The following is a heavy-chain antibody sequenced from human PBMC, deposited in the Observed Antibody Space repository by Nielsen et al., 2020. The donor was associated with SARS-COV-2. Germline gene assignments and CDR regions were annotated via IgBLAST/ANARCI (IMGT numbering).Heavy chain of an antibody. J-gene: IGHJ6*02. D-gene: IGHD4-17*01. CDR3: AKRSTRKSTVTTNYYYGMDV. Sequence: WVRQAPGQGLEWMGGIIPIFGAANYAQKFQGRVTITADESTSTAYMERSSLRSEDTAVYYCAKRSTRKSTVTTNYYYGMDVWGQGTTVTVSS. CDR2: IIPIFGAA. V-gene: IGHV1-69*01.